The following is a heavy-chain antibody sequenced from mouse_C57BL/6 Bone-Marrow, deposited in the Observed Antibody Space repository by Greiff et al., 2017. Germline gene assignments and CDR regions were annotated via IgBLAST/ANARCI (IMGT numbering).Heavy chain of an antibody. V-gene: IGHV5-17*01. CDR2: ISSGSSTI. CDR3: AWNRRYYFDY. CDR1: GFTFSDYG. J-gene: IGHJ2*01. Sequence: EVQRVESGGGLVKPGGSLKLSCAASGFTFSDYGMHWVRQAPEKGLEWVAYISSGSSTIYYADTVKGRFTISRDKSKNTLFLQMTSLRSEDTAMYDCAWNRRYYFDYWGQGTTLTVSS.